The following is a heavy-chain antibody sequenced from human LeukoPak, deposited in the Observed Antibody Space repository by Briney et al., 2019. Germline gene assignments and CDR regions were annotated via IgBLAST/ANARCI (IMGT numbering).Heavy chain of an antibody. D-gene: IGHD2-15*01. V-gene: IGHV3-66*01. CDR3: ARDWEAATRGHFDY. Sequence: GGSLRLSCAASGFTVSSNYMSWVRQAPGKGLEWVSVIYSGGSTYYADSVKGRFTIPRDNSKNTLYLQMNSLRAEDTAVYYCARDWEAATRGHFDYWGQGTLVTVSS. CDR1: GFTVSSNY. CDR2: IYSGGST. J-gene: IGHJ4*02.